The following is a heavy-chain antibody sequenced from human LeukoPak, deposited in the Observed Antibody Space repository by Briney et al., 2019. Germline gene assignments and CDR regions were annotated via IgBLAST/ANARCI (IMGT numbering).Heavy chain of an antibody. D-gene: IGHD3-10*01. Sequence: PGGSLRLSCAASGFTFSSYAMHWVRQAPGKGLEWVAVISYDGSNKYYADSVKGRFTISRDNSKNTLYLQMNSLRAEDTAVYYCAKDQKFSNYYGSGSYDPNYYYYGMDVWGQGTTVTVSS. CDR2: ISYDGSNK. J-gene: IGHJ6*02. CDR1: GFTFSSYA. V-gene: IGHV3-30-3*01. CDR3: AKDQKFSNYYGSGSYDPNYYYYGMDV.